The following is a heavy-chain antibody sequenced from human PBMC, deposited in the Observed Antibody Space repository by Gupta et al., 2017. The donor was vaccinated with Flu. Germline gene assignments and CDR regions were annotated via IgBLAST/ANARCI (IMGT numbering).Heavy chain of an antibody. J-gene: IGHJ4*02. CDR3: ARHFHNYDKMDY. V-gene: IGHV5-51*01. Sequence: GIIYPGDSDIKYSPSFQGQVTISADKSITTAYLQWSSLKASDTAVYYCARHFHNYDKMDYWGQGTLVTVSS. D-gene: IGHD3-22*01. CDR2: IYPGDSDI.